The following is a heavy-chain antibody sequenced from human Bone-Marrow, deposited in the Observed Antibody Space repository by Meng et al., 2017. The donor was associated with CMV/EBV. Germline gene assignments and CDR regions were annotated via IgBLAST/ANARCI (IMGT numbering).Heavy chain of an antibody. Sequence: SETLSLTCTVSGGSISSYYWNWIRQPPGKGLEWIGYIYYSGSTNYSPSLKSRVTISVDTSKNQFSLKLSSVTAADTAMYYCARSLEYSSSLLAYGGQGTLVTVSS. D-gene: IGHD6-6*01. V-gene: IGHV4-59*01. CDR1: GGSISSYY. J-gene: IGHJ4*02. CDR2: IYYSGST. CDR3: ARSLEYSSSLLAY.